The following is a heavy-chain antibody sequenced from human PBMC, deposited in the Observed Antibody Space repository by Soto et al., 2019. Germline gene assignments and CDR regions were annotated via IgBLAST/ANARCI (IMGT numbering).Heavy chain of an antibody. CDR2: INPNSGGT. Sequence: ASVKVSCKVSGSTFTSNGIGWVRQAPGQGLEWMGWINPNSGGTNYAQKFQGRVTTTRDTSISTAYMELSRLRSDDTAVYYCARDRSVLRFLEWPSTGLDVWGQGTTVTVSS. V-gene: IGHV1-2*02. CDR1: GSTFTSNG. D-gene: IGHD3-3*01. CDR3: ARDRSVLRFLEWPSTGLDV. J-gene: IGHJ6*02.